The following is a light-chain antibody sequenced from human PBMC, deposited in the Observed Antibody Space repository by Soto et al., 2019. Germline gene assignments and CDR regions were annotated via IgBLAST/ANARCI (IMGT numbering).Light chain of an antibody. CDR1: QSVSSN. CDR3: QQANSFPWT. J-gene: IGKJ1*01. Sequence: EIVMTQSPATLSVSPGERATLSGRASQSVSSNLAWYQHRPGQAPRLLINGASTRATGIPGRFSGSGSGTEFTLTISSLQPEDFATYYCQQANSFPWTFGQGTKVDIK. V-gene: IGKV3-15*01. CDR2: GAS.